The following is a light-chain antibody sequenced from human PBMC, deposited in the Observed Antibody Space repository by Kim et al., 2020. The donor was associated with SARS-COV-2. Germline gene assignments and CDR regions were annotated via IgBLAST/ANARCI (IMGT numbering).Light chain of an antibody. V-gene: IGKV1-39*01. CDR2: TAS. CDR1: QRISDF. Sequence: DIQMTQSPSSLSASAGDRVTITCRASQRISDFLNWYQHKSGKAPELLIHTASNLQGGVPSRFSGSGSGTDFTLTISSLQPEDSATYVCQQTYSTPRTFGQGTKVDIK. J-gene: IGKJ1*01. CDR3: QQTYSTPRT.